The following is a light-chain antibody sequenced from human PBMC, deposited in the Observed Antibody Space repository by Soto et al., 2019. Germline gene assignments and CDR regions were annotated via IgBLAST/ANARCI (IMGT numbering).Light chain of an antibody. CDR1: QGINNY. CDR3: PPVNSYPLT. J-gene: IGKJ4*01. Sequence: DIQFTQSPAFVSASVGDRFTTTCRASQGINNYLTWYQQKPGIANKLLIYAESTLQSGVKSRFSGFGYGKKFTLKLRGLKTEELATYYCPPVNSYPLTFGGGHKGALK. CDR2: AES. V-gene: IGKV1-9*01.